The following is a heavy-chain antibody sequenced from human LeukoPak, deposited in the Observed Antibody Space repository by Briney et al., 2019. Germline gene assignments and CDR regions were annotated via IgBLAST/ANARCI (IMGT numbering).Heavy chain of an antibody. D-gene: IGHD3-22*01. CDR1: GYSTSSSNW. J-gene: IGHJ5*02. V-gene: IGHV4-28*01. Sequence: SDTLSLTCAVSGYSTSSSNWWGWIRQPPGKGLEWIGYIYYSGSTYYNPSLKGRVTMSVDTSKNQFSLKLNSVTAVDTAAYYCAKLGEDSSGYSNWFDPWGQGTLVTVSS. CDR2: IYYSGST. CDR3: AKLGEDSSGYSNWFDP.